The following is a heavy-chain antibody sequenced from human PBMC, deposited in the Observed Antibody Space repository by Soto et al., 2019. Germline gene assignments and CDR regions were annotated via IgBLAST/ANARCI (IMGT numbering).Heavy chain of an antibody. D-gene: IGHD5-12*01. Sequence: SVKVSCKASGGTFSSFGISWVRQAPGQGLEWMGGIIPVFGRPNYAQRFRGTLTITADESTNTGYMELIDLRSEDTAVYYCAREGSGYNFWGQGTQVTVSS. V-gene: IGHV1-69*13. CDR3: AREGSGYNF. CDR1: GGTFSSFG. CDR2: IIPVFGRP. J-gene: IGHJ1*01.